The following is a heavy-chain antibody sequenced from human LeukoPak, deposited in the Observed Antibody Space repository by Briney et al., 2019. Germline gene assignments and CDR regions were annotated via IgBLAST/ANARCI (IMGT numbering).Heavy chain of an antibody. CDR1: GFTFSSYA. CDR2: ISYDGSNK. Sequence: PGGSLRPSCAASGFTFSSYAMHWVRQAPGKGLEWVAVISYDGSNKYYADSVKGRFTISRDNSKNTLYLQMNSLRAEDTAVYYCASAGYSSSWYPIDYWGQGTLVTVSS. CDR3: ASAGYSSSWYPIDY. D-gene: IGHD6-13*01. J-gene: IGHJ4*02. V-gene: IGHV3-30-3*01.